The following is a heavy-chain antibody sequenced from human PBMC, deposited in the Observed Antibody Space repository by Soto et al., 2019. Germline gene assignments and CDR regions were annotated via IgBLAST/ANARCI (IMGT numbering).Heavy chain of an antibody. D-gene: IGHD3-22*01. Sequence: EVQLVESGAGLVQPGGSLRLSCAASGFTCSSYTIHGIRQAPVKGLEFVSAISRSGDRTYYADSVKGRFTITRDNSKNTVWLQMGSLRAEDMAVYYCARAHYSSGQSYYFDSWGRSALVSVS. CDR2: ISRSGDRT. V-gene: IGHV3-64*02. CDR3: ARAHYSSGQSYYFDS. CDR1: GFTCSSYT. J-gene: IGHJ4*02.